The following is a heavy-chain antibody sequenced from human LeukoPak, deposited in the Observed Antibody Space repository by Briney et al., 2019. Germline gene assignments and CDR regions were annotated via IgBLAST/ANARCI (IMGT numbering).Heavy chain of an antibody. CDR3: ARQTRGIDY. Sequence: PGGSLRLSCVASGFGFSNYSLNWVRQAPGKGLEWISYISSSSSTIYYADSVKGRFTLSRDNAKNSLYLQMSSLRDEDTAKYYCARQTRGIDYWGQGTLVTVSS. CDR1: GFGFSNYS. J-gene: IGHJ4*02. V-gene: IGHV3-48*02. CDR2: ISSSSSTI. D-gene: IGHD3-16*01.